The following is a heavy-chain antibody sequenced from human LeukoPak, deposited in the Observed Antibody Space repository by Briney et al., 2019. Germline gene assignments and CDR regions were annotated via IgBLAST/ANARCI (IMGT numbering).Heavy chain of an antibody. J-gene: IGHJ3*02. D-gene: IGHD6-19*01. V-gene: IGHV4-34*01. CDR1: GGSFSGYY. CDR2: INHSGST. CDR3: ARQAVAGFDI. Sequence: SETLSLTCAVYGGSFSGYYWSWIRQPPGKGLEWIGEINHSGSTNYNPSLKSRVTISVHTSKNQFSLKLSSVTAADTAVYYCARQAVAGFDIWGQGTMVTVSS.